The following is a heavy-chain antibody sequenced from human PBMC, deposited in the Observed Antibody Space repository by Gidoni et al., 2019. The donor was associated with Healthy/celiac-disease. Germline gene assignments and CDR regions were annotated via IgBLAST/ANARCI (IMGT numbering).Heavy chain of an antibody. J-gene: IGHJ2*01. D-gene: IGHD1-7*01. V-gene: IGHV3-33*01. CDR1: GFTFSSYG. CDR2: IWYDGSNK. Sequence: QVQLVESGGGVVQPGRSLRLSCAASGFTFSSYGMHWVRQAPGKGLEWVAVIWYDGSNKYYADSVKGRFTISRDNSKNTLYLQMNSLRAEDTAVYYCARDKSDNWNYAFFGYFDLWGRGTLVTVSS. CDR3: ARDKSDNWNYAFFGYFDL.